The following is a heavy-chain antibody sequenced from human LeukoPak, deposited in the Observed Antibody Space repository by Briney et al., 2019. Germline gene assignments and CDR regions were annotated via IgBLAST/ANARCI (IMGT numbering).Heavy chain of an antibody. CDR2: IYYSGST. CDR3: ARLGVVVAATPNHYYYYGMNV. Sequence: SETLSLTCTVSGGSISSYYWSWIRQPPGKGLEWIGYIYYSGSTNYNPSLKSRVTISVDTSKNQFSLKLSSVTAADTAVYYCARLGVVVAATPNHYYYYGMNVWGQGTTVTVSS. D-gene: IGHD2-15*01. J-gene: IGHJ6*02. CDR1: GGSISSYY. V-gene: IGHV4-59*08.